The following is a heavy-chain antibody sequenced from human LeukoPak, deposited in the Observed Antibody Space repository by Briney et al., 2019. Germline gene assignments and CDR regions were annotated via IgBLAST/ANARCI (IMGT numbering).Heavy chain of an antibody. CDR3: ARAPEWLSFQGGDY. CDR2: ISYDGSNK. V-gene: IGHV3-30-3*01. Sequence: GGSLRLSCAASGFTFSSYAMHWVRQAPGKGLEWVAVISYDGSNKYYADSVKGRFTISRDNSKNTLYLQMNSLRAEDTAVYYCARAPEWLSFQGGDYWGQGTLVTVSS. D-gene: IGHD3-3*01. J-gene: IGHJ4*02. CDR1: GFTFSSYA.